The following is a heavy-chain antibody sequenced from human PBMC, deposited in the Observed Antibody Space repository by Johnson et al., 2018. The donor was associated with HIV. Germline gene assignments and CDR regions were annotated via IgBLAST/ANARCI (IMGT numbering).Heavy chain of an antibody. D-gene: IGHD5-18*01. J-gene: IGHJ3*02. CDR1: VFTLYEYA. CDR2: IYSGGST. Sequence: VQLVESGGDVVRPGGSLRISCVSSVFTLYEYAVSWVRHVPGKGLEWVSVIYSGGSTYYADSVTGRFTISRDNSKNTLYLQMNSLRAEDTAVYYCARWIQLWVAFDIWGQGTMVTVSS. CDR3: ARWIQLWVAFDI. V-gene: IGHV3-66*01.